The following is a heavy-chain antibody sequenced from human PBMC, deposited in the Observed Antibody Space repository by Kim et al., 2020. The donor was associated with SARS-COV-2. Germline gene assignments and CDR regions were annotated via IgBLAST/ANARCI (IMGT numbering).Heavy chain of an antibody. CDR3: ARGGRGYFFDY. D-gene: IGHD3-22*01. V-gene: IGHV3-74*01. Sequence: GGSLRLSCEVSGFTLSNSWMHWVRQVPGKGLVWVSRISNGGDTNYADSVKGRFTISRDNVKNTLYLQMNSLGADDTAVYYCARGGRGYFFDYWGQGTPVTVSA. CDR1: GFTLSNSW. CDR2: ISNGGDT. J-gene: IGHJ4*02.